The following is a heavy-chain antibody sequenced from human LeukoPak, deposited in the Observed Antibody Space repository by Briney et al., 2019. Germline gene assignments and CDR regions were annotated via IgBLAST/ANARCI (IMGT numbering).Heavy chain of an antibody. Sequence: SETLSLTCAVYGGSFIGYYWSWIRQPPGKGLEWIGEINHSGSTNYNPSLKSRVTISVDTSKNQFSLKLSSVTAADTAVYYCARARGYGDYVGWFDPWGQGTLVTVSS. J-gene: IGHJ5*02. V-gene: IGHV4-34*01. CDR2: INHSGST. D-gene: IGHD4-17*01. CDR3: ARARGYGDYVGWFDP. CDR1: GGSFIGYY.